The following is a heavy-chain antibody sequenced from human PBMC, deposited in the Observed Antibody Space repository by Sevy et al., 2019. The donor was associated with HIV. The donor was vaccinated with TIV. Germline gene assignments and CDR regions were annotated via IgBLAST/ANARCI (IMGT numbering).Heavy chain of an antibody. V-gene: IGHV3-66*01. CDR3: ARGKSGYGYALNY. CDR1: GFTVSSNY. D-gene: IGHD5-18*01. J-gene: IGHJ4*02. CDR2: IYSDGTT. Sequence: GGFLRLSCAASGFTVSSNYMTWVRQVPGKGLEGVSVIYSDGTTYHADSVKDRFTISRDNSKNTLYLQMNSLRAEDTAVYYCARGKSGYGYALNYWGQGTLVTVSS.